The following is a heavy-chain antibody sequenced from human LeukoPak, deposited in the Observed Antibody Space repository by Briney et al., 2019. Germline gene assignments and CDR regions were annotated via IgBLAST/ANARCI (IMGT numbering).Heavy chain of an antibody. V-gene: IGHV4-39*07. CDR3: ARGSGSYWRYYYYYYYMDV. CDR1: GGSISSYY. D-gene: IGHD1-26*01. J-gene: IGHJ6*03. Sequence: SETLSLTCTVSGGSISSYYWGWIRQPPGKGLEWIGSIYYSGGTYYNPSLKSRVTISVDTSKNQFSLKLSSVTAADTAVYYCARGSGSYWRYYYYYYYMDVWGKGTTVTVSS. CDR2: IYYSGGT.